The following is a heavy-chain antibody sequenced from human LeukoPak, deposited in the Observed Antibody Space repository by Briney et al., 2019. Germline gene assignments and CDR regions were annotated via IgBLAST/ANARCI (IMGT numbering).Heavy chain of an antibody. V-gene: IGHV3-7*01. D-gene: IGHD2-2*01. CDR3: ARDESYCSSTSCDYYYMDV. Sequence: PGGSLRLSCAASGFTFRSYWMAWVRQAPGKGLEWVANIKPDGSERYYVDSVKGRFTVSRDNAQNSLYLQMNSLRVDDTAVYYCARDESYCSSTSCDYYYMDVWGKGTTVTVAS. J-gene: IGHJ6*03. CDR2: IKPDGSER. CDR1: GFTFRSYW.